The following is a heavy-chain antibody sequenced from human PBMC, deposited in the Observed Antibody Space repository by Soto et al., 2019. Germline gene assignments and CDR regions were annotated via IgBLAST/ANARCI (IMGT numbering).Heavy chain of an antibody. CDR1: GFTFSSYS. D-gene: IGHD1-7*01. CDR2: ISSSSSTI. CDR3: ARDEVALELHTLPHDAFDI. Sequence: GGSLRLSCAASGFTFSSYSMNWVRQAPGKGLEWVSYISSSSSTIYYADSVKGRFTISRDNAKNSLYLQMNSLRAEDTAVYYCARDEVALELHTLPHDAFDIWGQGTMVTVSS. V-gene: IGHV3-48*01. J-gene: IGHJ3*02.